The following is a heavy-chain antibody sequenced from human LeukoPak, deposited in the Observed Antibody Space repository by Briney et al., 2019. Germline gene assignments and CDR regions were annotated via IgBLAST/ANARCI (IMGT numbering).Heavy chain of an antibody. D-gene: IGHD3-22*01. CDR3: ASRDYYDSSGYYYSFDY. Sequence: AASVNVSCKASGGTFSSYAISWVRQAPGQGLEWMGGIIPIFGTANYAQKFQGRVTITADESTSTAYMELSSLRSEDTAVYYCASRDYYDSSGYYYSFDYWGQGTLVTVSS. CDR1: GGTFSSYA. J-gene: IGHJ4*02. CDR2: IIPIFGTA. V-gene: IGHV1-69*13.